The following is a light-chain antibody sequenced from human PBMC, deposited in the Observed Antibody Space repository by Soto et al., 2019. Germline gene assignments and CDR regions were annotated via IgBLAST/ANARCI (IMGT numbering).Light chain of an antibody. Sequence: EIVLTHSQDTLSLSPLDRGTLXFRASQTVSTFLAWYQQKPGQAPRLIVYDASKRAPGIPARFIGSGSGTDFTLTVSSLEPEDFALYYCQQRSGWPTFGQGTKVDI. CDR3: QQRSGWPT. CDR2: DAS. J-gene: IGKJ1*01. CDR1: QTVSTF. V-gene: IGKV3-11*01.